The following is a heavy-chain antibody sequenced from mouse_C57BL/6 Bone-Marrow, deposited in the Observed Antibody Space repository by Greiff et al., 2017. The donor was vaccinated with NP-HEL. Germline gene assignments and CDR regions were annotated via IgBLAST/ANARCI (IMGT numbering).Heavy chain of an antibody. Sequence: EVKLMESGGDLVKPGGSLKLSCAASGFTFSSYGMSWVRQTPDKRLEWVATISSGGSYTYYPDSVKGRFTISRDNAKNTLYLQMSSLKSEDTAMYYCARDYGKGSYWYFDVWGTGTTVTVSS. D-gene: IGHD2-1*01. CDR2: ISSGGSYT. J-gene: IGHJ1*03. CDR1: GFTFSSYG. V-gene: IGHV5-6*01. CDR3: ARDYGKGSYWYFDV.